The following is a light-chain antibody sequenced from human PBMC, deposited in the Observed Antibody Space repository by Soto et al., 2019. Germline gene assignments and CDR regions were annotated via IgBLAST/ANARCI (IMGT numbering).Light chain of an antibody. CDR2: DVS. CDR1: SSDVGGYNY. CDR3: CSYAGSVV. V-gene: IGLV2-11*01. J-gene: IGLJ2*01. Sequence: QSALAQPRSVSGSRGQSVTISCTGTSSDVGGYNYVSWYQQHPGKAPKLMIYDVSKRPSGVPDRFSGSKSGNTASLTISGLQAEDEADYYCCSYAGSVVFGGGTKLTVL.